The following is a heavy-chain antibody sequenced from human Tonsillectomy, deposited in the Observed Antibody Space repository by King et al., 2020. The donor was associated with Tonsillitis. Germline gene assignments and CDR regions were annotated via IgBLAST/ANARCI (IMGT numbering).Heavy chain of an antibody. Sequence: VQLQESGPGLVKPSETLSLTCSVSGYSISSGYYWGWIRQAPGKGLEWIGNIYHSGTTYYNPSLKSRVTISVDTSKNEFSLKLTSVTAADTAIYYCASEGGVAVAASDYWGQGTLVTVSS. CDR1: GYSISSGYY. CDR3: ASEGGVAVAASDY. CDR2: IYHSGTT. J-gene: IGHJ4*02. V-gene: IGHV4-38-2*02. D-gene: IGHD6-19*01.